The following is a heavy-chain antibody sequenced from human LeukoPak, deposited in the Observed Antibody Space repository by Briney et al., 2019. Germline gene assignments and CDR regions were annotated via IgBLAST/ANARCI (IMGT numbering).Heavy chain of an antibody. CDR3: GRGPIQLWLHNGMDV. D-gene: IGHD5-18*01. V-gene: IGHV3-49*04. J-gene: IGHJ6*02. Sequence: GRSLRLSCTGFGFTFGDHAMAWVRQAPGKGLEWVGFIRSKTYGGTTEYAASVKGRFTISRADSISIAYLQMNSLKTKDTAVYYCGRGPIQLWLHNGMDVWGQGTTVAVSS. CDR2: IRSKTYGGTT. CDR1: GFTFGDHA.